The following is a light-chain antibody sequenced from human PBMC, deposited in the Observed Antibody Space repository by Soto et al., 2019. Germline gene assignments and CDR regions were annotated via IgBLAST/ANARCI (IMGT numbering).Light chain of an antibody. J-gene: IGKJ1*01. Sequence: EIVLTQSPGTLSLSPGERATLSCRASQSVSSSYLAWYQQKPGQAPRPLIYGASSRATAIPGRFSGGGSGTDFTLTISRLEPEYCAVYYCQQYGSSPRTFGHGTKVEIK. CDR1: QSVSSSY. CDR2: GAS. CDR3: QQYGSSPRT. V-gene: IGKV3-20*01.